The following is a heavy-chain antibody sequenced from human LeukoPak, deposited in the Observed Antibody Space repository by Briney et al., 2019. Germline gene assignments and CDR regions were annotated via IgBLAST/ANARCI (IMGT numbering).Heavy chain of an antibody. CDR1: GFTFSRYW. J-gene: IGHJ1*01. CDR2: IKSDGST. D-gene: IGHD3-22*01. V-gene: IGHV3-74*01. Sequence: GGSLRLSCAPSGFTFSRYWMHWVRQAPGKGLVWVSRIKSDGSTNYADSVKGRFTISRDNDKNTVSLQMNSLRAEDTGVYYCARAPAEIGGYYPEYFRHWGQGTLVTVSS. CDR3: ARAPAEIGGYYPEYFRH.